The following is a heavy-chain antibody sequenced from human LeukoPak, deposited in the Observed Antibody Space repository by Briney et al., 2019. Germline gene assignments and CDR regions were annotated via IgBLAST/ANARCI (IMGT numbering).Heavy chain of an antibody. Sequence: GGSLRLSCAASGFTFSSYSMNWVRQAPGKGLEWVSSISSSSSYIYYADSVKGRFTISRDNAKKSLYLQMNSLRAEDTAVYYCARDFTVAGTIWFDRWGQGTLVTVSA. CDR1: GFTFSSYS. V-gene: IGHV3-21*01. CDR2: ISSSSSYI. D-gene: IGHD6-19*01. CDR3: ARDFTVAGTIWFDR. J-gene: IGHJ5*02.